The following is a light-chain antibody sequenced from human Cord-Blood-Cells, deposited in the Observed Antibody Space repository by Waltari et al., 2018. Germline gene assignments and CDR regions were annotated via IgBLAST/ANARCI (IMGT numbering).Light chain of an antibody. Sequence: QSALTQPRSVSGSPGQSVTISAPGTTHDVGGYTYVSWYQQHPGKAPKLMIYDVSKRPSGVPDRFSGSKSGNTASLTISGLQAEDEADYYCCSYAGSYTFDVFGTGTKVTVL. CDR3: CSYAGSYTFDV. V-gene: IGLV2-11*01. CDR2: DVS. J-gene: IGLJ1*01. CDR1: THDVGGYTY.